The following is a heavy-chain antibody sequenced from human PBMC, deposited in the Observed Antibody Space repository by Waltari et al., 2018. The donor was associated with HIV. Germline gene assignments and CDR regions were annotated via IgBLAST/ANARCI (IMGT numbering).Heavy chain of an antibody. CDR2: ISSDGRAT. Sequence: EVQLVESGGGLVQPGGSQRLSCEDSGFTFSSFWMHWVRQLPGKGLEWVARISSDGRATTYVDSVKGRFTVSRDNAKNTLSLQMNSLRAEDTAVYYCARGVTVATITPFDQWGQGTLVTVSS. J-gene: IGHJ4*02. CDR3: ARGVTVATITPFDQ. V-gene: IGHV3-74*01. D-gene: IGHD5-12*01. CDR1: GFTFSSFW.